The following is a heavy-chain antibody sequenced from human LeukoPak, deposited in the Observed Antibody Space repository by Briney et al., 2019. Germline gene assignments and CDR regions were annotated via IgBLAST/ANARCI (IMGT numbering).Heavy chain of an antibody. CDR3: ARGTIDDYGVPEGY. CDR1: GFTFSSYS. Sequence: GRSLRLSCAASGFTFSSYSMNWVRQAPGKGLEWVSSISSSSSYIYYADSVKGRFTISRDNAKNSLYLQMNSLRAEVTAVYYCARGTIDDYGVPEGYWGQGTLVAVSS. D-gene: IGHD4-17*01. CDR2: ISSSSSYI. J-gene: IGHJ4*02. V-gene: IGHV3-21*01.